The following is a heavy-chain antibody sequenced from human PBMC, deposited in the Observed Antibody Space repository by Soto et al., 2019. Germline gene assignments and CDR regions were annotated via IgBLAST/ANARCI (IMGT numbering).Heavy chain of an antibody. V-gene: IGHV4-4*02. J-gene: IGHJ6*02. CDR3: AGGGVRGVITRTRDYYGMDV. CDR1: GVSIDSSYF. Sequence: PSETLSLTCDVSGVSIDSSYFWGWVRQPPGRDLEWLGDMSHGGSTNYNPSLQSRVAILLDKSKNQFSLTLSFVTAADTATYYCAGGGVRGVITRTRDYYGMDVWGQGTTVTVSS. CDR2: MSHGGST. D-gene: IGHD3-10*01.